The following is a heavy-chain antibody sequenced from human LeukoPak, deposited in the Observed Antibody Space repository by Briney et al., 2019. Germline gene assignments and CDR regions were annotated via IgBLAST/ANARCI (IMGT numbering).Heavy chain of an antibody. J-gene: IGHJ5*02. V-gene: IGHV1-18*01. CDR2: ISAYNGNT. CDR3: ARDYDILTGYYRAINWFDP. CDR1: AYTFTSYG. D-gene: IGHD3-9*01. Sequence: ASVNVSCKSSAYTFTSYGISWERHAPGQGLEWMGWISAYNGNTNYAQKLQGRVTMTTDTSTSTAYMELRSLRSDDTAVYYCARDYDILTGYYRAINWFDPWGQGTLVTVSS.